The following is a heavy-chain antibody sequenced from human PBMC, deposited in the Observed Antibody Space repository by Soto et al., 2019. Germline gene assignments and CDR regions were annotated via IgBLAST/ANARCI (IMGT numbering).Heavy chain of an antibody. CDR1: GYTFTGYY. V-gene: IGHV1-2*04. CDR3: ARELGYYYGSETGLFDY. J-gene: IGHJ4*02. CDR2: INPNSGGT. D-gene: IGHD3-10*01. Sequence: ASVKVSCKASGYTFTGYYMHWVRQAPGQGLEWMGWINPNSGGTNYAQKFQGWVTMTRDTSISTAYMELSRLRSDDTAVYYCARELGYYYGSETGLFDYWGQGTLVTVPS.